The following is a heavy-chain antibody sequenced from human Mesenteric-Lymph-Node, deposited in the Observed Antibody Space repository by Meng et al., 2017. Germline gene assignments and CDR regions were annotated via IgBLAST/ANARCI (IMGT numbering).Heavy chain of an antibody. D-gene: IGHD2-21*01. CDR3: ARDPAYGAYDI. CDR2: IGTAGDT. CDR1: GFTFSSYD. Sequence: GESLKISCAASGFTFSSYDMHWVRQATGKGLEWVSAIGTAGDTYYPGSVKGRFTISRDNAKNSLYLQLNSLRGEDTALYYCARDPAYGAYDIWGQGTMVTVSS. J-gene: IGHJ3*02. V-gene: IGHV3-13*01.